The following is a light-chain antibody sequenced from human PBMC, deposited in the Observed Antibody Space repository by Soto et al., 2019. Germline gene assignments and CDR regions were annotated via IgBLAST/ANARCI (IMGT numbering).Light chain of an antibody. V-gene: IGKV1-39*01. CDR3: QQSYSTLYT. CDR1: QSISSY. J-gene: IGKJ2*01. CDR2: AAS. Sequence: DIQMTKSPSSLSASVGDRVTITCRASQSISSYLNWYQQKPWKAPKLLIYAASSLQSVVPSRFSCSGAGTDFTFTISSLQPEDFASYYCQQSYSTLYTFGQGTKLEIK.